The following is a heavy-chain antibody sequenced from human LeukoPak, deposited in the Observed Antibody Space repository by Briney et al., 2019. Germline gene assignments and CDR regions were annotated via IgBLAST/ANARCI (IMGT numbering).Heavy chain of an antibody. D-gene: IGHD5-18*01. CDR2: IDNDGSTR. Sequence: GGSLRLSCAASGFTFSSYWMHGVRQAPGKGLVWVSRIDNDGSTRSYADSVKGRFTISRDNAKNRLYVQMNSLRAEDTAVYYCATGSGLWSPDYWGQGTLVTVSS. J-gene: IGHJ4*02. CDR1: GFTFSSYW. CDR3: ATGSGLWSPDY. V-gene: IGHV3-74*01.